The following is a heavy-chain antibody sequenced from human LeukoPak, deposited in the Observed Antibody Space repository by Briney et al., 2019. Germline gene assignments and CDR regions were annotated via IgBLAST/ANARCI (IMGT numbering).Heavy chain of an antibody. D-gene: IGHD2-2*01. CDR1: GGTFSSYA. Sequence: GASVKVSCKASGGTFSSYAISWVRQAPGQGLEWMGRIIPILGIANYAQKFQGRVTITADKSTSTAYMELSSLRSEDTAVYYCARDRIAVVPAAPDDWYFDLWGRGTLVTVSS. V-gene: IGHV1-69*04. CDR3: ARDRIAVVPAAPDDWYFDL. CDR2: IIPILGIA. J-gene: IGHJ2*01.